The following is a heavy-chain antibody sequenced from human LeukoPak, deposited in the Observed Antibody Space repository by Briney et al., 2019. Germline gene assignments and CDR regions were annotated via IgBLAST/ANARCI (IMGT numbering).Heavy chain of an antibody. Sequence: PGRSLRLSCAASRFTFSSFAMHWVRQAPGKGLEWVAVISYDGSNKYYADSVKGRFTISRDNSKNTLYLQMDSLRVEDTAVYYCARGSRNYGYWGQGTLVTVSS. V-gene: IGHV3-30-3*01. D-gene: IGHD4-11*01. CDR2: ISYDGSNK. J-gene: IGHJ4*02. CDR3: ARGSRNYGY. CDR1: RFTFSSFA.